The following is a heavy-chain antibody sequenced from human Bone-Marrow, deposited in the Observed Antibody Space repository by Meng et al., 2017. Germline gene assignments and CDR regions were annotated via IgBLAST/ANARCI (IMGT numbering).Heavy chain of an antibody. CDR3: ARTSDTAAGYYYYGMDV. V-gene: IGHV4-59*01. CDR2: IYYSGST. CDR1: GGSISSYY. Sequence: SETLSLTCTVSGGSISSYYWSWIRQPPGKGLEWIGYIYYSGSTNYNPSLKSRVTISVDTSKNQFSLKLSSVTAADTAVYYCARTSDTAAGYYYYGMDVWGQGTTVTVSS. J-gene: IGHJ6*02. D-gene: IGHD5-18*01.